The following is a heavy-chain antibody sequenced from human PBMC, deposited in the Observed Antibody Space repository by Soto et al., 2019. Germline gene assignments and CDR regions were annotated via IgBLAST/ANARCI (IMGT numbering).Heavy chain of an antibody. J-gene: IGHJ4*02. CDR3: ARGRKGITIFGVVIRYYFDY. V-gene: IGHV1-8*01. Sequence: QVQLVQSGAEVKKPGASVKVSCKASGYTFTSYDINWVRQATGQGLEWMGWMNPNSGNTGYAQKFQGGVTMTRNTSISTAYMELSSMRSEDTAVYYCARGRKGITIFGVVIRYYFDYWGQGTLVTVSS. D-gene: IGHD3-3*01. CDR2: MNPNSGNT. CDR1: GYTFTSYD.